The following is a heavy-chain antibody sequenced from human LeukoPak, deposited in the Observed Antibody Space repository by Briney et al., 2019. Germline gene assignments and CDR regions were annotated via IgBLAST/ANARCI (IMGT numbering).Heavy chain of an antibody. CDR2: INPNSGGT. CDR3: ARMKGGTNWFDP. CDR1: GYTFTSYY. Sequence: ASVKVSCKASGYTFTSYYMHWVRQAPGQGLEWMGWINPNSGGTNYAQKFQGRVTMTRDTSISTAYMELSRLRSDDTAVYYCARMKGGTNWFDPWGQGTLVTVSS. J-gene: IGHJ5*02. V-gene: IGHV1-2*02.